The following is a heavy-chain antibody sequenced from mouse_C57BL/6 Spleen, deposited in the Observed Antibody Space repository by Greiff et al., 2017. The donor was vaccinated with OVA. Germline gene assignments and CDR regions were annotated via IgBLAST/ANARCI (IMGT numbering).Heavy chain of an antibody. Sequence: QVQLQQPGAELVMPGASVKLSFQASGYTFTSFWIPWVAQRPGQGLEWIGEIDPSDSYTNYNQQFKGKSTLTVDKSSSTAYMQLSSLTSEDSAVDYCARWIYYDYDVAMDYWGQGTSVTVSS. J-gene: IGHJ4*01. V-gene: IGHV1-69*01. CDR3: ARWIYYDYDVAMDY. D-gene: IGHD2-4*01. CDR1: GYTFTSFW. CDR2: IDPSDSYT.